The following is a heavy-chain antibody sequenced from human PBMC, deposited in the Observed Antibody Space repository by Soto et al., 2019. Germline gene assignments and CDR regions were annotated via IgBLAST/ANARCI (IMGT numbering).Heavy chain of an antibody. CDR3: ARLTTIIAGAFDD. J-gene: IGHJ4*02. CDR1: GASIGSGSYY. CDR2: IYDSGRT. V-gene: IGHV4-31*03. Sequence: QVQLQESGPGLVQPSQTLSLTCTVSGASIGSGSYYWSWIRQYPGEGLVWIGHIYDSGRTYYNPSVGSRGSISIDTCKNELSLTLTSVTAADTAVYYCARLTTIIAGAFDDWGLGTVVTVSS. D-gene: IGHD2-15*01.